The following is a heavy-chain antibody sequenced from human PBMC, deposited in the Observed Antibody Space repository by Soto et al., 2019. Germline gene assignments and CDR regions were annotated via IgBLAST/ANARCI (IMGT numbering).Heavy chain of an antibody. J-gene: IGHJ6*03. CDR3: ARELRFNSYMDV. CDR2: ISGSGGST. V-gene: IGHV3-23*01. Sequence: GGSLRLSCAASGFTFSSFAMSWVRQAPGKGLEWVSAISGSGGSTYYADSVKGRFTISRDNSKNTLYLQMNSLRAEDTAVYYCARELRFNSYMDVWGKGTTVTVSS. CDR1: GFTFSSFA.